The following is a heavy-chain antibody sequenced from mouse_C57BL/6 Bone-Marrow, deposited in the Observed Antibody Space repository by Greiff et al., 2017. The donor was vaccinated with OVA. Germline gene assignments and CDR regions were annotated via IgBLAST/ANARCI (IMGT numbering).Heavy chain of an antibody. V-gene: IGHV8-8*01. CDR1: GFSLSTFGMG. Sequence: QVTLKVSGPGLLQPSQTLSLTCSFSGFSLSTFGMGVGWIRQPSGKGLEWLAYIWWDDDKYYNPALKSRLTISKDTSKNHVFLKIANVDTADTATYYCARIGGIDYCNLALFSYWGQGPLVTVSA. J-gene: IGHJ3*01. CDR3: ARIGGIDYCNLALFSY. D-gene: IGHD2-1*01. CDR2: IWWDDDK.